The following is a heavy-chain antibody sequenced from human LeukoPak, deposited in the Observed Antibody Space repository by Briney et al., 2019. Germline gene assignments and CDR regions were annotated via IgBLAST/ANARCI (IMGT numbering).Heavy chain of an antibody. CDR1: GGSISSSNW. Sequence: PSGTLSLTCAVSGGSISSSNWWSWVRQPPGKGLEWIGEIYHSGCTNYNPSLKSRVTISVDTSKNQFSLKLSSVTAADTAVYYCARPMKSGSYYAFDYWGQGTLVTVSS. V-gene: IGHV4-4*02. D-gene: IGHD1-26*01. J-gene: IGHJ4*02. CDR3: ARPMKSGSYYAFDY. CDR2: IYHSGCT.